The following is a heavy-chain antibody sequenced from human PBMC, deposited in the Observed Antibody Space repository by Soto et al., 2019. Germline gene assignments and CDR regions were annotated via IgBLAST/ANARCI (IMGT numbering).Heavy chain of an antibody. CDR1: GGTFSSYA. CDR3: ARETVVVPAAHHDQYYYYGMDV. J-gene: IGHJ6*02. D-gene: IGHD2-2*01. V-gene: IGHV1-69*13. CDR2: IIPIFGTA. Sequence: SVKVSCKASGGTFSSYAISWVRQAPGQGLEXMGGIIPIFGTANYAQKFQGRVTITADESTSTAYMELSSLRSEDTAVYYCARETVVVPAAHHDQYYYYGMDVWGQGTTVTVSS.